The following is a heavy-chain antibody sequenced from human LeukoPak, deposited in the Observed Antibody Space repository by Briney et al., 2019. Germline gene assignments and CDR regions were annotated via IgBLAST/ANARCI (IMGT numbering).Heavy chain of an antibody. CDR3: ARDVFGSWYNSPFDY. CDR2: ISYDGSNK. J-gene: IGHJ4*02. V-gene: IGHV3-30-3*01. D-gene: IGHD6-13*01. CDR1: GFTFSSYA. Sequence: GGSLRLSCAASGFTFSSYAMHWVRQAPGKGLEWVAVISYDGSNKYYADSVKGRFTISRDNSKNTLYLQMNSLRAEDTAVYYCARDVFGSWYNSPFDYWGQGTLVTVSS.